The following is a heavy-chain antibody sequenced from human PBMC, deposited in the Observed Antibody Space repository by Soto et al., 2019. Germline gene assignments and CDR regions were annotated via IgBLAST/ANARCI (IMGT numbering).Heavy chain of an antibody. Sequence: PGGSLRLSCAASGFTFSSYSMNWVRQAPGKGLEWVSYISSSSSTIYYADSVKGRFTISRDNAKNSLYLQMNSLRAEDTAVYYCARDNGDCDYWGQGTLVTLSS. D-gene: IGHD2-21*02. CDR3: ARDNGDCDY. V-gene: IGHV3-48*01. CDR1: GFTFSSYS. J-gene: IGHJ4*02. CDR2: ISSSSSTI.